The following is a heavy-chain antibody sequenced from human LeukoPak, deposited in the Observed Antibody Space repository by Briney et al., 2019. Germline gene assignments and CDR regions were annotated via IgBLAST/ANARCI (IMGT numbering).Heavy chain of an antibody. V-gene: IGHV3-33*01. Sequence: GGSLRLSCAASGFTFSSDGMHWVRQAPGKGLEWVAVIWYDGSNKYYADSVKGRFTISRDNSKNTLYLQMNSLRAEDTAVYYCATSGPYASAGYYFDYWGQGTLVTVSS. CDR1: GFTFSSDG. J-gene: IGHJ4*02. CDR3: ATSGPYASAGYYFDY. D-gene: IGHD3-10*01. CDR2: IWYDGSNK.